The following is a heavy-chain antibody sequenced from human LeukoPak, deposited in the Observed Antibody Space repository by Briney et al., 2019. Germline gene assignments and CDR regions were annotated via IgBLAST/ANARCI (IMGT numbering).Heavy chain of an antibody. Sequence: GGSLRLSCAASGFTFDDYGMSWVRQAPGKGLEWVSGINWNDGSTGYADSVKGRFTISRDNAKNSLYLQMNSLRAEDTALYYCAREELELRFNAFDIWGQGTMVTVSS. J-gene: IGHJ3*02. CDR1: GFTFDDYG. V-gene: IGHV3-20*04. CDR3: AREELELRFNAFDI. CDR2: INWNDGST. D-gene: IGHD1-7*01.